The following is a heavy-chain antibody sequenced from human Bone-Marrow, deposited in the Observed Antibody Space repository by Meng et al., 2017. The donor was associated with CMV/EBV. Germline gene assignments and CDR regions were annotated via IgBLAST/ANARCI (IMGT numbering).Heavy chain of an antibody. CDR1: GNIFNDYY. J-gene: IGHJ6*02. CDR3: AHEARHNAHALDV. D-gene: IGHD2-2*01. CDR2: VDPEGGET. Sequence: ASVKVSCKISGNIFNDYYMHWAQQAPGKGLEWMGLVDPEGGETIYAEKFQGRLTITADTSTETAYMELSSVRSEDTAVYYCAHEARHNAHALDVWGQGTTVTVSS. V-gene: IGHV1-69-2*01.